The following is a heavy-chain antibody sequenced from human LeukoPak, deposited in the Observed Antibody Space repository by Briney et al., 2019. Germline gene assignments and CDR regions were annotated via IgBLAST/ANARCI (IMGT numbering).Heavy chain of an antibody. CDR1: GGSISSGVYY. CDR2: MYYSGST. Sequence: PSETLSLTCTVSGGSISSGVYYWSWIRQHPGKGLEWIGYMYYSGSTYYNPSLKSRLTISLHTSKNQFSLKLTSVTAADTAVYYCASREEVRAGYFDYWGRGTLVTVSS. V-gene: IGHV4-31*03. D-gene: IGHD4-11*01. J-gene: IGHJ4*02. CDR3: ASREEVRAGYFDY.